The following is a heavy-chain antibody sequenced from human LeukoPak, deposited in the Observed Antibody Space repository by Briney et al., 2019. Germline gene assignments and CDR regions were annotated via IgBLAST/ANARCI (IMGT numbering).Heavy chain of an antibody. J-gene: IGHJ6*03. Sequence: PSETLSLTCTVSGGSISSYYWSWIRQPAWKGLEWIGRIYTSGSTNYNPSLKSRVTMSVDTSKNQFSLKLSSVTAADTAVYYCARSTWGSIQYYYYYMDVWGKGTTVTVSS. V-gene: IGHV4-4*07. D-gene: IGHD7-27*01. CDR3: ARSTWGSIQYYYYYMDV. CDR1: GGSISSYY. CDR2: IYTSGST.